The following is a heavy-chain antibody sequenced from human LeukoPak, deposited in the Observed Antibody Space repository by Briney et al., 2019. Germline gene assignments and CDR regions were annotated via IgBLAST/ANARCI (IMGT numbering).Heavy chain of an antibody. CDR3: AKGGYISGSRFLY. CDR1: GFTFSSYA. V-gene: IGHV3-30*04. D-gene: IGHD6-19*01. J-gene: IGHJ4*02. Sequence: PGRSLRLSCAASGFTFSSYAMHWVRQAPGKGLEWVAVISYDGSNKYYADSVKGRFTISRDNSKNTLYLQMNSLRAEDTAVYYCAKGGYISGSRFLYWGQGTLVTVSS. CDR2: ISYDGSNK.